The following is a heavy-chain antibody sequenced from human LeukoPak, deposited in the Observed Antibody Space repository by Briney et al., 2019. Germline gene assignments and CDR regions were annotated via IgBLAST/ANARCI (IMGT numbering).Heavy chain of an antibody. D-gene: IGHD3-10*01. Sequence: GASVKVSCKASGYTFTSYYMHWVRQAPGQGLEWMGIINPSGGSTSYAQKFQGRVTMTEDTSTDTAYMELSSLRSEDTAVYYCATEITTVRGVITDYWGQGTLVTVSS. V-gene: IGHV1-46*01. J-gene: IGHJ4*02. CDR2: INPSGGST. CDR1: GYTFTSYY. CDR3: ATEITTVRGVITDY.